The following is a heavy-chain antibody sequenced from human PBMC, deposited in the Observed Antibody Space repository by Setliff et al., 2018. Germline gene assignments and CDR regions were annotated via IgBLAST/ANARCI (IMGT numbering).Heavy chain of an antibody. J-gene: IGHJ6*03. CDR3: VREGVDSRSSTDYRYYMDV. Sequence: ASVKVSCKASGATFSSHGISWVRQDPGQGLEWMGGTIPMFGTTEYAQKFQGRLTIITDESTNTAFMQLSSLGSDDTAVYYCVREGVDSRSSTDYRYYMDVWGKGTTVTVSS. V-gene: IGHV1-69*05. CDR1: GATFSSHG. D-gene: IGHD3-22*01. CDR2: TIPMFGTT.